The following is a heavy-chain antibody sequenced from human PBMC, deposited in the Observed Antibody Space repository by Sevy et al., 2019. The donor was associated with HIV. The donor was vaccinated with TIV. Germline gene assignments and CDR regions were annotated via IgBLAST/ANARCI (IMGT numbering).Heavy chain of an antibody. CDR2: ISYDGSEK. J-gene: IGHJ4*02. V-gene: IGHV3-30*04. Sequence: GGSLRLSCAASGFTFSSYVMHWVRQAPGKGLEWVAVISYDGSEKYHADSVKGRFTISRDNSKNTLYLQMNSLRTEDTAVYYCARAQGVLLCFGEFPLWGQGTLVTVSS. CDR1: GFTFSSYV. CDR3: ARAQGVLLCFGEFPL. D-gene: IGHD3-10*01.